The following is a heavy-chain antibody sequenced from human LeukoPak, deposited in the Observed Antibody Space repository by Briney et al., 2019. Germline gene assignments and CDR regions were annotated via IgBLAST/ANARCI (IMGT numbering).Heavy chain of an antibody. CDR3: ARDGDRRYCSSTSCYGGFDY. CDR2: ISYDGSNK. V-gene: IGHV3-30-3*01. D-gene: IGHD2-2*01. Sequence: GGSLRLSCAASGFTFSSYAMHWVRQAPGKGLEWVAVISYDGSNKYYADSVKGRFTISRDNSKNTLYLQMNSLRAEDTAVYYCARDGDRRYCSSTSCYGGFDYWGQGTLVTVSS. J-gene: IGHJ4*02. CDR1: GFTFSSYA.